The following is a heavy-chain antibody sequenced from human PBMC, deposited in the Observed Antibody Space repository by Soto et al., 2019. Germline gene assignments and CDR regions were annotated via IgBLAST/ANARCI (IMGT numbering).Heavy chain of an antibody. V-gene: IGHV3-23*01. J-gene: IGHJ5*02. CDR2: ISGSGGST. Sequence: SGGSLRLSCAASGFTFSSCAMSWVRQAPGKGLEWVSAISGSGGSTYYADSVKGRFTISRDNSKNTLYLQMNSLRAEDTAVYYCELTMVRGTRPSPLNWFDPWGQGTLVTVSS. CDR1: GFTFSSCA. CDR3: ELTMVRGTRPSPLNWFDP. D-gene: IGHD3-10*01.